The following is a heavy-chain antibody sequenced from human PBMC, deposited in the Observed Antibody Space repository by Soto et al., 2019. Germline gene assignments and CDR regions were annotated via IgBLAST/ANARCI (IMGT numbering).Heavy chain of an antibody. CDR3: ARRAMFLGYCSSTSCYLFDY. V-gene: IGHV3-11*06. J-gene: IGHJ4*02. CDR1: GFTFSDYY. D-gene: IGHD2-2*01. Sequence: QVQLVESGGGLVKPGGSLRLSCAASGFTFSDYYMSWIRQAPGKGLEGVSYISSSSSYTNYADSVKGRFTISRDNAKNSLYLQMNSLRAEDTAVYYCARRAMFLGYCSSTSCYLFDYWGQGTLVTVSS. CDR2: ISSSSSYT.